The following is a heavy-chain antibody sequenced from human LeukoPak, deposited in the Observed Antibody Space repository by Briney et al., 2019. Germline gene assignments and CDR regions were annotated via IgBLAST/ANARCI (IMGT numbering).Heavy chain of an antibody. D-gene: IGHD5-24*01. CDR1: GYTFTSYG. Sequence: GASVKVSCKASGYTFTSYGFSWVRQAPGRGLEWMGWISAYNGDTNYAQKLQGRVTMTTDTSTSTAYMELRSLRSDDTAVYCCARDSVAMSTIRDFGYWGQGTLVTVSS. J-gene: IGHJ4*02. CDR3: ARDSVAMSTIRDFGY. V-gene: IGHV1-18*01. CDR2: ISAYNGDT.